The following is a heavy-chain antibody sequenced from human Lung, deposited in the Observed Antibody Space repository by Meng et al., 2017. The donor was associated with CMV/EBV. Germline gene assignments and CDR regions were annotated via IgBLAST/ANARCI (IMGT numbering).Heavy chain of an antibody. CDR3: AKDFKGHFTMDV. J-gene: IGHJ6*02. CDR2: IYSGGSST. V-gene: IGHV3-23*03. Sequence: GGSLRLXCAASGFTFSSYAMSWVRQAPGKGLEWVSVIYSGGSSTYYADSVKGRFTISGDISKNTVYLQMNSLKPEDTAVYYCAKDFKGHFTMDVWGQGTTVTVSS. CDR1: GFTFSSYA.